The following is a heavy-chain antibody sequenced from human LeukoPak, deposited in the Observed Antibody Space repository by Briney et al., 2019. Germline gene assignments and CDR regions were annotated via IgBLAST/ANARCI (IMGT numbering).Heavy chain of an antibody. D-gene: IGHD6-19*01. CDR2: ISGSGGST. CDR3: AKDGSPGIAVAGAYYHYYGMDV. J-gene: IGHJ6*02. Sequence: GGSLRLSCAASGFTFSSYAMSWVRQAPGKGLEWVSAISGSGGSTYYADSVKGRFTISRDNSKNTLYLQMNSLRAEDTAVYYCAKDGSPGIAVAGAYYHYYGMDVWGQGTTVTVSS. V-gene: IGHV3-23*01. CDR1: GFTFSSYA.